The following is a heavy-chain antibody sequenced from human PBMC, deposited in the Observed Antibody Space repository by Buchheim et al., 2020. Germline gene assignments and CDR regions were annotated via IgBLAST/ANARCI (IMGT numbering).Heavy chain of an antibody. Sequence: EVQLVQSGAEVKKPGESLKISCQASGYTFTKSWIGWVRQVPGKGLEWMGVIYPSDSDASYSPSLQGQVTISVDRSITTAYLQWNSLRASDTATYFCTRQPMVRGVGRFDHWGQGT. D-gene: IGHD3-10*01. CDR2: IYPSDSDA. CDR3: TRQPMVRGVGRFDH. J-gene: IGHJ5*02. CDR1: GYTFTKSW. V-gene: IGHV5-51*01.